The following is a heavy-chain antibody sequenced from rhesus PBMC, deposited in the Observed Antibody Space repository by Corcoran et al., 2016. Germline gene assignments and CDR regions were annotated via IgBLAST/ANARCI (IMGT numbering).Heavy chain of an antibody. CDR2: INSGGGST. CDR1: VSTFSTCG. CDR3: AKALGIAAGSGV. D-gene: IGHD6-13*01. Sequence: GQLVEMGGGLVVPGGSLKLSSAPSVSTFSTCGTSWVRQAPGKGLEWVSAINSGGGSTYYADSVKGRFTISRDNSKNTLSLQMNSLRAEDTAVYYCAKALGIAAGSGVWGPGVLVTVSS. V-gene: IGHV3S5*01. J-gene: IGHJ5-1*01.